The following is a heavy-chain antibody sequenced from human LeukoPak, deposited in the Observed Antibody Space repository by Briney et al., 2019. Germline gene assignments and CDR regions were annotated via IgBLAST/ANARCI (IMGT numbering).Heavy chain of an antibody. CDR3: ARRYYYYMDV. CDR1: GGSISGYY. V-gene: IGHV4-59*08. Sequence: SETLSLTCTVSGGSISGYYWSWIRQSPWKGLEWIGNIYDSGNIKYNPSLKSRVTISVDTSKNQVSQKLSSVTAADTAVYYCARRYYYYMDVWGKGTTVTVSS. J-gene: IGHJ6*03. CDR2: IYDSGNI.